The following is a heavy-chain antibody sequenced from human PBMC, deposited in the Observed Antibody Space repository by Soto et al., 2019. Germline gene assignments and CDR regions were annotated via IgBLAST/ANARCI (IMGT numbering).Heavy chain of an antibody. V-gene: IGHV4-38-2*01. Sequence: SETLSLTCAVSGYSISSGYYWGWIRQPPGKGLEWIGSIYYSGSTYYNPSLKSRVTISVDTSKNQFSLKLSSVTAADTAVYYCARQGDSSSWYGDFDYWGQGTLVTVSS. J-gene: IGHJ4*02. CDR3: ARQGDSSSWYGDFDY. D-gene: IGHD6-13*01. CDR2: IYYSGST. CDR1: GYSISSGYY.